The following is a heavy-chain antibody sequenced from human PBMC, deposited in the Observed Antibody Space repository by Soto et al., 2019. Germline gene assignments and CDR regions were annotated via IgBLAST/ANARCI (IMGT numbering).Heavy chain of an antibody. D-gene: IGHD4-17*01. CDR1: GFTFSSYA. V-gene: IGHV3-23*01. J-gene: IGHJ3*02. Sequence: PGESLKISCAASGFTFSSYAMSWVRQAPGKGLEWVSAISGSGGSTYYADSVKGRFTISRDNSKNTLYLQMNSLRAEDTAVYYCAKDYGDYEGDAFDIWGQGTMVTVSS. CDR3: AKDYGDYEGDAFDI. CDR2: ISGSGGST.